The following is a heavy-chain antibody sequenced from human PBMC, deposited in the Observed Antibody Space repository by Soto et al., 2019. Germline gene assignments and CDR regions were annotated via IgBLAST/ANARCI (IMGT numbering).Heavy chain of an antibody. CDR2: IYYNGNT. D-gene: IGHD7-27*01. Sequence: QVQLQESGPGLVKPSETLSLTCTVSGGSISNHYWSWLRQPPGKGLEWIGYIYYNGNTNYNTPLKSRVTMSVDPSKNQLSLKLSSVTAADTAVYYCTGANLYSEYWGQGTLVTVSS. CDR3: TGANLYSEY. CDR1: GGSISNHY. J-gene: IGHJ4*02. V-gene: IGHV4-59*11.